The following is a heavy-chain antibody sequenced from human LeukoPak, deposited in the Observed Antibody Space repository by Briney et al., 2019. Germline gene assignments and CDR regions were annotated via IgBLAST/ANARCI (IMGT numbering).Heavy chain of an antibody. V-gene: IGHV3-48*04. J-gene: IGHJ4*02. CDR2: ISSSSSTI. Sequence: GGSLRLSCAASGFTFSSYSMNWVRQAPGKGLEWVSYISSSSSTIYYADSVKGRFTISRDNAKNSLYLQMNSLRAEDTAVYYCARDLVGPFDYWGQGTLVTVSS. CDR3: ARDLVGPFDY. CDR1: GFTFSSYS. D-gene: IGHD2-8*02.